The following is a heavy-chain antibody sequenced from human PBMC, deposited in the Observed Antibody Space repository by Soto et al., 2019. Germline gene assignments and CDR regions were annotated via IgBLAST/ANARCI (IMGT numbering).Heavy chain of an antibody. Sequence: ASVKVSCKVSGYTLTELSMHWVRQAPGKGLEWMGGFDPEDGETIYAQKFQGRVTMTEDTSTDTAYMELSSLRSEDTAVYYCATGFHGLLWFGDPFYWGQGTLVTVSS. CDR1: GYTLTELS. CDR2: FDPEDGET. CDR3: ATGFHGLLWFGDPFY. D-gene: IGHD3-10*01. V-gene: IGHV1-24*01. J-gene: IGHJ4*02.